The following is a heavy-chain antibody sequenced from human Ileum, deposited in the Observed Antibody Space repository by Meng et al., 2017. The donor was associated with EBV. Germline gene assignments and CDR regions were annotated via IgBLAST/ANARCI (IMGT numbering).Heavy chain of an antibody. CDR1: GGSISSSNYY. CDR3: ARGQKGYFDL. CDR2: IYNSGST. Sequence: VQQPETGPGLVKPSQTLSLTCTVSGGSISSSNYYWSWIRQPPGKGLEWSGHIYNSGSTYYNPSLKSRITISVDTSKNQFSLKLSSVTAADTAVYYCARGQKGYFDLWGRGTLVTVSS. V-gene: IGHV4-30-4*01. J-gene: IGHJ2*01.